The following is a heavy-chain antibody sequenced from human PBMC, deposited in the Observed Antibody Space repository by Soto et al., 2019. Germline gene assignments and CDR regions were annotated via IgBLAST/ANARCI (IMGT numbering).Heavy chain of an antibody. J-gene: IGHJ4*02. D-gene: IGHD2-15*01. CDR1: GLSLSSHGVG. CDR2: IYWGDDQ. Sequence: QITFKESGPALAKPTQTLTLTCTFSGLSLSSHGVGVGWSRQPPGKALEWLALIYWGDDQRYNPSLRSRLSITRDTSKNQVVLTMTDMDPLDTATYYCVLQSGGWLLPFDSWGQGTLVTVSS. CDR3: VLQSGGWLLPFDS. V-gene: IGHV2-5*02.